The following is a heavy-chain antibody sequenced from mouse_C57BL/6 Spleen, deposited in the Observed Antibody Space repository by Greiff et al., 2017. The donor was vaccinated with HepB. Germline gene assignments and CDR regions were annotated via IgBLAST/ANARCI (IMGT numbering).Heavy chain of an antibody. CDR3: ARNYYGNIFYWYFDV. D-gene: IGHD1-1*01. V-gene: IGHV1-80*01. J-gene: IGHJ1*03. Sequence: QVQLQQPGAELVKPGASVKISCKASGYAFSSYWMNWVKQRPGKGLEWIGQIYPGDGDTNYNGKFKGKATLTADKSSSTAYMQRSSLTSEDSAVYYCARNYYGNIFYWYFDVWGTGTTVTVSS. CDR1: GYAFSSYW. CDR2: IYPGDGDT.